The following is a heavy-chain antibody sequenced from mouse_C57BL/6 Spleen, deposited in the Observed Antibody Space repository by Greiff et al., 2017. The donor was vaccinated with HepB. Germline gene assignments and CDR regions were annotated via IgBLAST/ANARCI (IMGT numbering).Heavy chain of an antibody. V-gene: IGHV2-2*01. D-gene: IGHD2-5*01. CDR3: ARNYYSNYPYYAMDY. Sequence: QVQLQQSGPGLVQPSQSLSITCTVSGFSLTSYGVHWVRQSPGKGLEWLGVIWSGGSTDYNAAFISRLSISKDNSKSQVFFKMHSLQADDTAIYYCARNYYSNYPYYAMDYWGQGTSVTVAS. CDR2: IWSGGST. J-gene: IGHJ4*01. CDR1: GFSLTSYG.